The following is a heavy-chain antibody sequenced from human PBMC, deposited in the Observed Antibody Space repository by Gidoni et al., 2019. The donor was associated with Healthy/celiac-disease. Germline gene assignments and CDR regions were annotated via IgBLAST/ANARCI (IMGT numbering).Heavy chain of an antibody. CDR2: IRSKANRYAT. D-gene: IGHD1-1*01. Sequence: EVQLVESAGGLVQPGGSLQRSCAASGFTFSGSARHWVRQASGKGLEWVGRIRSKANRYATAYAASVKGRFTISRDDSKNTAYLQMNSLKTEDTAVYYCNPELEPPPAWGQGTLVTVSS. V-gene: IGHV3-73*02. J-gene: IGHJ4*02. CDR3: NPELEPPPA. CDR1: GFTFSGSA.